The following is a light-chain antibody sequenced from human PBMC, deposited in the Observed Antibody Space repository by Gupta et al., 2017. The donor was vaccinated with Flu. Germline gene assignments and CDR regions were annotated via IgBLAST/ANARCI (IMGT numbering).Light chain of an antibody. Sequence: DTLSLSPGERATLSCGASQTVNNNFLAWYQQKPGLAPRLLISGASKRAAGIPDRFTGSGSGTDFTLTINKVDPEDFAVYFCQQYGNSPPTFGGGTDVDVK. CDR2: GAS. CDR1: QTVNNNF. V-gene: IGKV3D-20*01. J-gene: IGKJ4*01. CDR3: QQYGNSPPT.